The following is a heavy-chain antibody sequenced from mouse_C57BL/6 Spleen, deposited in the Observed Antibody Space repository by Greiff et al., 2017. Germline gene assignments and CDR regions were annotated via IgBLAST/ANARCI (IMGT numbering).Heavy chain of an antibody. J-gene: IGHJ2*01. CDR1: GYTFTSYW. CDR3: ARGAVKNYLDY. D-gene: IGHD2-2*01. CDR2: IDPSDSYT. Sequence: QVQLQQPGAELVKPGASVKLSCKASGYTFTSYWMQWVKQRPGQGLEWIGEIDPSDSYTNYNQKFKGKATLTVDTSSSTAYMQLSSLTSQSSAVYYCARGAVKNYLDYWGQGTTLTVSS. V-gene: IGHV1-50*01.